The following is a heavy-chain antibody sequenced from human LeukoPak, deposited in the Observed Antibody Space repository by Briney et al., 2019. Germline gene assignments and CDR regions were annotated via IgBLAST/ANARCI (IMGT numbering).Heavy chain of an antibody. CDR1: GGSISAYY. D-gene: IGHD2-21*02. V-gene: IGHV4-59*08. J-gene: IGHJ4*02. CDR3: TRPHGDPSGY. Sequence: KSSETLSLTCTVSGGSISAYYWYWIRQPPGKGLEWIGYIYYSGSTKYNPSLKSRVTISVDTSKNQFSLNLTSVTAADTAVYYCTRPHGDPSGYWGQGTLVTVSS. CDR2: IYYSGST.